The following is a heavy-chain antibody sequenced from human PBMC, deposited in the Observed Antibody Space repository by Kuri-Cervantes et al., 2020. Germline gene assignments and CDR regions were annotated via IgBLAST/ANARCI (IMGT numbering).Heavy chain of an antibody. CDR2: INPNGGGT. J-gene: IGHJ4*02. V-gene: IGHV1-2*02. CDR3: ARGPLYSSSWSVDY. CDR1: GYTFTSYG. D-gene: IGHD6-13*01. Sequence: ASVKVSCKASGYTFTSYGISWVRQAPGQGLEWMGWINPNGGGTNYAQKFQGRVSMTRDTSISTAYMELSRLRSDDTAVYYCARGPLYSSSWSVDYWGQGTLVTVSS.